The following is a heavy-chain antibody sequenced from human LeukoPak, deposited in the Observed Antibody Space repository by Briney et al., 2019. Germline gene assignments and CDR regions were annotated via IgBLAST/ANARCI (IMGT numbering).Heavy chain of an antibody. Sequence: GGSLRLSFAASGFTFSSDAMNWVRQAPGKGLEWVSAIGGSGVSTYYGDSVKGRFTISRDNSKNTLYLQMNSLRAEDTAVYYCAKAVRGSAYVAYYFDYWGQGTLVTVSS. D-gene: IGHD5-12*01. V-gene: IGHV3-23*01. CDR3: AKAVRGSAYVAYYFDY. CDR2: IGGSGVST. CDR1: GFTFSSDA. J-gene: IGHJ4*02.